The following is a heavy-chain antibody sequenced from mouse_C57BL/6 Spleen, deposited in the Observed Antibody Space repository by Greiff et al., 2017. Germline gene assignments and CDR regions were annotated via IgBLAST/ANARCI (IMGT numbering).Heavy chain of an antibody. CDR2: IWRGGST. Sequence: QVQLKESGPGLVQPSQSLSITCTVSGFSLTSYGVHWVRQSPGKGLEWLGVIWRGGSTDYNAAFMSRLSITKDNSKRPVFFKMNSLQADATAIYXCAKKGQYYGSSYGYAMDYWGQGTSVTVSS. CDR1: GFSLTSYG. V-gene: IGHV2-5*01. CDR3: AKKGQYYGSSYGYAMDY. J-gene: IGHJ4*01. D-gene: IGHD1-1*01.